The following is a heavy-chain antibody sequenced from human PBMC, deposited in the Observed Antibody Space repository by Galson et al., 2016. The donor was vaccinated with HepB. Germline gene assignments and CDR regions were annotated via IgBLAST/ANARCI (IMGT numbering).Heavy chain of an antibody. J-gene: IGHJ4*02. CDR2: INTDGSST. V-gene: IGHV3-74*01. CDR1: GFTFSSYW. CDR3: ARVTDTMVRGLIGY. Sequence: SLRLSCAASGFTFSSYWMHWVRQAPGKGLVWVSRINTDGSSTSYADSVKGRFTISRDNAKNTLYLQMNSLRAVDTAVYYCARVTDTMVRGLIGYWGQGTLVTVSS. D-gene: IGHD3-10*01.